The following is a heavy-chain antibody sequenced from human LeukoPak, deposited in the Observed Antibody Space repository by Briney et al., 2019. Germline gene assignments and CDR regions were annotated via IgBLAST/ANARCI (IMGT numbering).Heavy chain of an antibody. J-gene: IGHJ4*02. CDR1: RFTFSTYT. Sequence: GGSLRLSCAASRFTFSTYTMNWVRQAPGKGLEWISSITASGTVTNCADSVKGRFTISRDNVANSLSPQMHHLRVEDTAVYYCARSLRFFDYWGRGTLVTVSA. CDR2: ITASGTVT. D-gene: IGHD3-16*01. V-gene: IGHV3-48*01. CDR3: ARSLRFFDY.